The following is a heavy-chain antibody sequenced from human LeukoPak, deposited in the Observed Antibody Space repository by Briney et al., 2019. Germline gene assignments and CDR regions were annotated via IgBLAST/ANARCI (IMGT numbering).Heavy chain of an antibody. Sequence: SDTLSLTCTVSGGSISSSSYYWGWIRQPPGKGLEWIGIIYYSGSTYYNPSLKSRLTISVGTSKNQFSLKLSSVTATDTAVYYCARRGYCSSTSCYEYWFDPWGQGTLVTVSS. CDR1: GGSISSSSYY. V-gene: IGHV4-39*01. J-gene: IGHJ5*02. CDR2: IYYSGST. D-gene: IGHD2-2*01. CDR3: ARRGYCSSTSCYEYWFDP.